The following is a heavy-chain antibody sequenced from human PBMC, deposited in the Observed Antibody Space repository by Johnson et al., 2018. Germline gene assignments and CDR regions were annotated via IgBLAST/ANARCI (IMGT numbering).Heavy chain of an antibody. J-gene: IGHJ6*02. CDR3: ATLGPAAIHIQDYYGMDV. D-gene: IGHD2-2*01. Sequence: VQLRESGGGLVQHGGSLRLSCAASGFTFSSYWMHWVRQAPGKGLVWVSRLNSDGSSTSYAASVKGRFTISRDHAKNTPYLQMNSLRAEDPAVYYCATLGPAAIHIQDYYGMDVWGQGTTVTVSS. CDR1: GFTFSSYW. V-gene: IGHV3-74*02. CDR2: LNSDGSST.